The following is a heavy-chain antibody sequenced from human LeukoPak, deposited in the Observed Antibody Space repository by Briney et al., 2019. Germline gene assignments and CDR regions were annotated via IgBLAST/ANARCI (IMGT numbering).Heavy chain of an antibody. D-gene: IGHD3-22*01. CDR3: ARLSNDGSGYRPDY. J-gene: IGHJ4*02. Sequence: SETLSLTCTVSGGSISGYFWYWIRQPPGKGLEWIGHIFYTGATNYNPSFKSRVTMSLDTSKNQFSMKLNSVTAAYTAVYYCARLSNDGSGYRPDYWGQGTLVTVSS. CDR2: IFYTGAT. CDR1: GGSISGYF. V-gene: IGHV4-59*08.